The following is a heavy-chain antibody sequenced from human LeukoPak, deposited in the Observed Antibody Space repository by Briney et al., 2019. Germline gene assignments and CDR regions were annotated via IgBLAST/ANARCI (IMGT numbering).Heavy chain of an antibody. CDR1: GYTFTSYD. D-gene: IGHD3-22*01. CDR3: ARASSSRITKIVVVFTSYYFDY. CDR2: MNPNSGNT. Sequence: QSGAEVKKPGASVKVSCKASGYTFTSYDINWVRQATGQGLEWMGWMNPNSGNTGYAQKFQGRVTMTRNTSINTAYMELTSLTSEDTAVYYCARASSSRITKIVVVFTSYYFDYWGQGALVTVSS. V-gene: IGHV1-8*01. J-gene: IGHJ4*02.